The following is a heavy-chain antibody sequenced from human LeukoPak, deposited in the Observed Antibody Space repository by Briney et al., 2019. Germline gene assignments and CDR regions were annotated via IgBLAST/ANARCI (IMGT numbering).Heavy chain of an antibody. CDR2: IYYSGST. CDR3: ARDTPECYQMGGAFDI. Sequence: SETLSLTCTVSGGSISSYYWSWIRQPPGKGLEWIGYIYYSGSTNYNPSLKSRVTISVDTSKNQFSLKLSSVTAADTAVYYCARDTPECYQMGGAFDIWGQGTMVTVSS. V-gene: IGHV4-59*01. CDR1: GGSISSYY. J-gene: IGHJ3*02. D-gene: IGHD1-14*01.